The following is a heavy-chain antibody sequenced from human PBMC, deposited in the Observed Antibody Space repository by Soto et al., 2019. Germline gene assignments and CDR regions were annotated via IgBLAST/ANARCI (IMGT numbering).Heavy chain of an antibody. CDR3: AKDTSPMGRWYDY. V-gene: IGHV3-23*01. CDR1: GFTFSIYA. CDR2: ISGSGGNT. Sequence: GGSLRLSCAASGFTFSIYAMSWVRQAPGKGLEWVSAISGSGGNTYYADSVKGRFTISRDNSKNTLYLQINSLRAEDTAVYYCAKDTSPMGRWYDYWGQRSLVTVSS. J-gene: IGHJ4*02. D-gene: IGHD2-15*01.